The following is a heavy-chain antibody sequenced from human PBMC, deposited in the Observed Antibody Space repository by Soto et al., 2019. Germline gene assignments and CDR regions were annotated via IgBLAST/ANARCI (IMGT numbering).Heavy chain of an antibody. CDR2: INHSGST. Sequence: SETLSLTCAVYGGSFSGYYWSWIRQPPGKGLEWIGEINHSGSTNYNPSLKSRVTISVDTSKNQFSLKLSSVTAADTAVYYCARGRPYGSGSYPYYYYYYGMDVWGQGTTVTVSS. V-gene: IGHV4-34*01. CDR3: ARGRPYGSGSYPYYYYYYGMDV. CDR1: GGSFSGYY. D-gene: IGHD3-10*01. J-gene: IGHJ6*02.